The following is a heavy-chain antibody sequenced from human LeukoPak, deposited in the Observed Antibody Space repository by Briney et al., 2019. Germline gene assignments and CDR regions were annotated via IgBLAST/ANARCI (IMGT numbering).Heavy chain of an antibody. CDR3: AKQDGRGTYQYYFDY. D-gene: IGHD1-26*01. V-gene: IGHV3-23*01. CDR2: ITSKGIST. J-gene: IGHJ4*02. CDR1: GFTFSDYG. Sequence: GGSLRLSCAASGFTFSDYGMSWVRQAPGKGLEWVSTITSKGISTYYADSAKGRFTISRDNSRNTLHLQMTSLGGEDTAIYYCAKQDGRGTYQYYFDYWGRGTLVTVSS.